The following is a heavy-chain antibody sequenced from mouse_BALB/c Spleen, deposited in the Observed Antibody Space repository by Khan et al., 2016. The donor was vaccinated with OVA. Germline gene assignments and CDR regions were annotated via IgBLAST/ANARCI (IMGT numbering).Heavy chain of an antibody. CDR3: ARTARIKY. V-gene: IGHV3-2*02. D-gene: IGHD1-2*01. Sequence: VQLKESGPGLVKPSQSLSLTCTVTGYSITSGYGWNWIRQFPGNKLEWMGYISYSGSTNYNPSLTSRTSITRDTSKNQFFLQLNSVTTEDTATYYCARTARIKYWGQGTTLTVSS. CDR1: GYSITSGYG. J-gene: IGHJ2*01. CDR2: ISYSGST.